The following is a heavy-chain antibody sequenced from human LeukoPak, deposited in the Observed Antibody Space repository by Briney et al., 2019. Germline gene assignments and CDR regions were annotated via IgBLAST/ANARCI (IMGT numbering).Heavy chain of an antibody. CDR3: AKAGWYSAKTYATYDDAYDI. V-gene: IGHV3-23*01. J-gene: IGHJ3*02. Sequence: AASLRLSCAASGFSFNNYAMSWVRQAPGKGLDWVSAISAGGGATYYADPRRGRITISRDNSQKTVFLQMNRLRADDTAVYYCAKAGWYSAKTYATYDDAYDIWGRGTMVTVSS. CDR1: GFSFNNYA. CDR2: ISAGGGAT. D-gene: IGHD1-26*01.